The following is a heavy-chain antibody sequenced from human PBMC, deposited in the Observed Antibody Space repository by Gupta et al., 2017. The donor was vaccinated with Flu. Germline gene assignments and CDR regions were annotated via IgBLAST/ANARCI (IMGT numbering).Heavy chain of an antibody. J-gene: IGHJ4*02. D-gene: IGHD2-2*01. CDR1: GFSLSTSGVG. V-gene: IGHV2-5*02. CDR2: LYCDDDK. Sequence: QVTLTESGPTLVQPTQTLTLTFTFSGFSLSTSGVGVGWIRQPPAKALEWLAVLYCDDDKRSIPSMKSRLIITKDTTKNQVVLIMTNMGPVDTATYYCAQMGCSNNSGTSWADYWGQGTLVTVSS. CDR3: AQMGCSNNSGTSWADY.